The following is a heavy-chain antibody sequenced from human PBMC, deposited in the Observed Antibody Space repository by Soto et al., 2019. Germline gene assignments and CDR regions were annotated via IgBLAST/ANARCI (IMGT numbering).Heavy chain of an antibody. CDR3: AKELSSYYYFDF. V-gene: IGHV3-23*01. Sequence: EVQLLESGGDLVQPGGSLRLSCAASGFTFGIYAMTWVRQAPGKGLEWVSTISATGGSTFYADSVKGRFTISRDNSKNPLYLQMNSLRAEDTAIYYCAKELSSYYYFDFWGQGTLVTVSS. D-gene: IGHD2-15*01. J-gene: IGHJ4*02. CDR2: ISATGGST. CDR1: GFTFGIYA.